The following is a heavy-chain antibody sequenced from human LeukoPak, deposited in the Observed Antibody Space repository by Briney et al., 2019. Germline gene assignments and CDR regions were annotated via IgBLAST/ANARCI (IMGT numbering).Heavy chain of an antibody. CDR1: GFTFSSYW. V-gene: IGHV3-7*01. Sequence: GGSLRLSCAASGFTFSSYWMSWVRQAPGKGLEWVANIKQDGSEKYYVDSVKGRFTISRDNSKNTLYLQMNSLGAEDTAVYYCAKEGLLWFGELFGNESWFDPWGQGTLVTVSS. J-gene: IGHJ5*02. D-gene: IGHD3-10*01. CDR3: AKEGLLWFGELFGNESWFDP. CDR2: IKQDGSEK.